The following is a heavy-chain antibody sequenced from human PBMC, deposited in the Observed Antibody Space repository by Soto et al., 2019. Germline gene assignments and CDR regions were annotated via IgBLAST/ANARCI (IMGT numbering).Heavy chain of an antibody. V-gene: IGHV1-8*01. CDR2: MNPNSGNT. J-gene: IGHJ6*03. CDR3: ARGPLIGDILMGYYLYYYYYYMDV. CDR1: GYTFTSYD. D-gene: IGHD3-9*01. Sequence: ASVKVSCKASGYTFTSYDINWVRQATGQGLEWMGWMNPNSGNTGYAQKFQGRVTMTRNTSISTAYMELSSLRSEDTAVYYCARGPLIGDILMGYYLYYYYYYMDVWGKGTTVTVSS.